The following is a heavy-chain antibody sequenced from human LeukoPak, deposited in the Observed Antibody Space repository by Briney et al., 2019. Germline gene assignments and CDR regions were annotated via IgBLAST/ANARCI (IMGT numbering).Heavy chain of an antibody. D-gene: IGHD5-12*01. J-gene: IGHJ4*02. CDR2: ISYDGSNK. CDR1: GFTFSSYG. Sequence: PGRSLLLSCAASGFTFSSYGMHWGRQAPGKGLEWVAVISYDGSNKYYADSGKGRFTISRDNSKNTLYLQMNSLRAEDTAVYYCAKAWDIVATIGAFDYWGQGTLVTVSS. CDR3: AKAWDIVATIGAFDY. V-gene: IGHV3-30*18.